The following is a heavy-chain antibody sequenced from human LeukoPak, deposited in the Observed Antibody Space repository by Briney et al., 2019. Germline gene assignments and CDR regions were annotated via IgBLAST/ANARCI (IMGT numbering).Heavy chain of an antibody. CDR2: ISSNGGST. CDR3: ARSRIAARPPFFDY. J-gene: IGHJ4*02. V-gene: IGHV3-64*01. D-gene: IGHD6-6*01. Sequence: PGGSLRLSCAASGFTFSSYAMHWVRQAPGKGLEYVSAISSNGGSTYYANSVKGRFTISRDNSKNTLYLQMGSLRAEDMAVYYCARSRIAARPPFFDYWGQGTLVTVSS. CDR1: GFTFSSYA.